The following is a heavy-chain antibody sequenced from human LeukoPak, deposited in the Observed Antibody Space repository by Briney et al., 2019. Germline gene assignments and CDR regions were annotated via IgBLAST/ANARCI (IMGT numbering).Heavy chain of an antibody. Sequence: PGGSLRLSCAASGFTFSSYGMHCVRQAPGKGLEWVAFIRYDGSNKYYADSVKGRFTISRDNSKNKLYLQMNSLTAEDTAVYYYEKKGPIGSGSYSSFDYYYYYMDVWGKGTTVTISS. CDR3: EKKGPIGSGSYSSFDYYYYYMDV. CDR2: IRYDGSNK. D-gene: IGHD3-10*01. V-gene: IGHV3-30*02. J-gene: IGHJ6*03. CDR1: GFTFSSYG.